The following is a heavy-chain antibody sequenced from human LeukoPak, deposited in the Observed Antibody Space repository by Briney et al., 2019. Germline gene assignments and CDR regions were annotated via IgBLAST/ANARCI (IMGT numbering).Heavy chain of an antibody. D-gene: IGHD3-9*01. Sequence: AGGSLRLSCAASGFTFSSYAMSWVRQAPGKGLEWVSAISGSGGSTYYADSVKGRFTISRDNSKNTLYLQMNSLRAEDTAVYYCAKDHRSGLRYFDWLRPYNWFDPWGQGTLVTVSS. CDR2: ISGSGGST. CDR3: AKDHRSGLRYFDWLRPYNWFDP. J-gene: IGHJ5*02. V-gene: IGHV3-23*01. CDR1: GFTFSSYA.